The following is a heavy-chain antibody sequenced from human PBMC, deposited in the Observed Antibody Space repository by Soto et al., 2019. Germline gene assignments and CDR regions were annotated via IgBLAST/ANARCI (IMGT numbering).Heavy chain of an antibody. J-gene: IGHJ3*02. Sequence: QVQLQESGPGLVKPSGTLSLTCAVSGGSISSSYWWSWVRQPTGKGLEWIGEIYHSGSTNYNPSLKSRVTISVDKSKNQFSLKLSSVTAADTAVYYCARRRITMIVVVFDAFDIWGQGTMVTVSS. V-gene: IGHV4-4*02. CDR1: GGSISSSYW. CDR3: ARRRITMIVVVFDAFDI. D-gene: IGHD3-22*01. CDR2: IYHSGST.